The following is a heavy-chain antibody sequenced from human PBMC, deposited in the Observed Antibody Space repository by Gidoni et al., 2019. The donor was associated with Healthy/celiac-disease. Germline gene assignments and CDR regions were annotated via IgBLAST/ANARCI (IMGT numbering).Heavy chain of an antibody. V-gene: IGHV3-23*01. Sequence: EVQLLESGGGLVQPGGSLIPSCAAPGFTFRSYAMSWVRQAPGKGLEWVSAISGSGGSTYYADSVKGRFTISRDNSKNTLYLQMNSLRAEDTAVYYCAKSLLPPSGSTGFDYWGQGTLVTVSS. CDR2: ISGSGGST. CDR1: GFTFRSYA. CDR3: AKSLLPPSGSTGFDY. D-gene: IGHD3-22*01. J-gene: IGHJ4*02.